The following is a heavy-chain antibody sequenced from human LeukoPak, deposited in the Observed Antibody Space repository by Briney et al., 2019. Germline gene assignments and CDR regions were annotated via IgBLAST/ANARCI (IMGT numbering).Heavy chain of an antibody. CDR1: GFTFSSYW. CDR2: IKQDGSEK. J-gene: IGHJ6*03. D-gene: IGHD2-2*02. Sequence: GGSLRLSCAASGFTFSSYWTSWVRQAPGKGLEWVANIKQDGSEKYYVDSVKGRFTISRDNAKNSLYLQMNSLRAEDTAVYYCARVWCSSTSYYSTPPDYMDVWGKGTTVTVSS. V-gene: IGHV3-7*01. CDR3: ARVWCSSTSYYSTPPDYMDV.